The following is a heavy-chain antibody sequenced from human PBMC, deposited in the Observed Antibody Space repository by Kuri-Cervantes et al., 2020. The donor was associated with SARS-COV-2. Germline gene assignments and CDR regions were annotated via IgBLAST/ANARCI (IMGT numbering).Heavy chain of an antibody. D-gene: IGHD6-6*01. J-gene: IGHJ5*02. Sequence: GESLKISCAASGFTFSNAWMSWVRQAPGKGLEWVGRIKSKTDGGTTDYAAPVKGRFTISRDNSKNTLYLQMNSLRAEDTAVYYCARVDSSSSGFSPWGQGTLVTVSS. CDR3: ARVDSSSSGFSP. CDR1: GFTFSNAW. CDR2: IKSKTDGGTT. V-gene: IGHV3-15*01.